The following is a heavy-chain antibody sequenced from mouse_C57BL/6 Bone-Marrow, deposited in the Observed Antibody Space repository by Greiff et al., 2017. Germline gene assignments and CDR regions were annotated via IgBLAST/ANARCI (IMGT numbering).Heavy chain of an antibody. V-gene: IGHV1-22*01. Sequence: VQLQQSGPELVKPGASVKMSCKASGYTFTDYNMHWVKQSHGKSLEWIGNINPNNGGTSYNQKFKGKATLTATKSSSTAYMELRSLTSEDSAVYYCAISYAMDYWGQGTSVTVSS. CDR2: INPNNGGT. J-gene: IGHJ4*01. CDR3: AISYAMDY. CDR1: GYTFTDYN.